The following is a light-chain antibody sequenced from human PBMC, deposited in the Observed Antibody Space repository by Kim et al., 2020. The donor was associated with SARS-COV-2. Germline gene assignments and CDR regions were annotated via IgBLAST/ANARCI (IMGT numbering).Light chain of an antibody. CDR1: TGAVTSGYY. CDR3: LLYYGGIEV. CDR2: STS. J-gene: IGLJ2*01. Sequence: QAVVTQEPSLTVSPGGTVTLTCASSTGAVTSGYYPYWLQQKPGQAPRALIYSTSNRNAWTPARFSGSLIGGKAALTLSGVQPEDEAEYYCLLYYGGIEVFGGGTKLTVL. V-gene: IGLV7-43*01.